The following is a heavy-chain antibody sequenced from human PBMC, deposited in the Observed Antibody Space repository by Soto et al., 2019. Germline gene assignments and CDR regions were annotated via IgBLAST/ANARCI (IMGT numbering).Heavy chain of an antibody. D-gene: IGHD4-17*01. V-gene: IGHV4-39*01. CDR1: GGSIGSYY. Sequence: PSETLSLTCTVSGGSIGSYYWGWIRQPPGKGLEWIGSIYYSGTTYYKPSLKSRLTISVDTSKNQFSLRLSSVIAADTAVYYCARRDFYGGNFDLWGRGTLVTVSS. J-gene: IGHJ2*01. CDR2: IYYSGTT. CDR3: ARRDFYGGNFDL.